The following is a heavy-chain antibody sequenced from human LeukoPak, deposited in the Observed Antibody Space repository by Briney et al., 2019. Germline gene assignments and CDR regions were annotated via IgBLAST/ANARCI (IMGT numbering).Heavy chain of an antibody. V-gene: IGHV4-39*07. CDR3: ARYSSSWHHSLHYYYYMDV. Sequence: KPSETLSLTCTVSGGSISSSNYYWGWIRQPPGKGLEWIGSIYYSGSSYYNASLKSRVTISVDSSKNQFSLKLSSVTAADTAVYYCARYSSSWHHSLHYYYYMDVWGKGTTVTVSS. CDR2: IYYSGSS. D-gene: IGHD6-13*01. J-gene: IGHJ6*03. CDR1: GGSISSSNYY.